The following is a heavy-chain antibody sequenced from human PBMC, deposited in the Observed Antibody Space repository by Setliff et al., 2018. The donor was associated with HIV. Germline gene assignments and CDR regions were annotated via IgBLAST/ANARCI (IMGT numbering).Heavy chain of an antibody. CDR3: AKQYSMYYYYYMDV. J-gene: IGHJ6*03. V-gene: IGHV3-33*06. Sequence: PGGSLRLSCAASGFTFSSYSMHWVRQAPGKGLEWLAVIWYDGSNKYYADSVKGRFTISRDNSKNTLYLQMNSLRAEDTAVYYCAKQYSMYYYYYMDVWGKGTTVTV. D-gene: IGHD6-6*01. CDR1: GFTFSSYS. CDR2: IWYDGSNK.